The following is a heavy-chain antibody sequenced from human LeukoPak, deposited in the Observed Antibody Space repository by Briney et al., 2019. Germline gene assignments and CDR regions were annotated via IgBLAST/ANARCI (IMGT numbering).Heavy chain of an antibody. Sequence: ASVKVSCKTSGYTFTSYGISWVRQAPGQGLEWMGWISGYNGNTNYAQKFQGRVTMTTDTSTSPAYMELRSLRSDDTVVYYCATVGKYGNWGEGTLVTLSS. CDR2: ISGYNGNT. CDR1: GYTFTSYG. CDR3: ATVGKYGN. D-gene: IGHD1-26*01. V-gene: IGHV1-18*01. J-gene: IGHJ4*02.